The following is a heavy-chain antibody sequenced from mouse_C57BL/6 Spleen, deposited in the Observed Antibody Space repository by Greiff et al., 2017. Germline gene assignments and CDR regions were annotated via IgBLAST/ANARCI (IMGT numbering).Heavy chain of an antibody. D-gene: IGHD2-5*01. CDR3: ARAEAYYSNDYAMDY. Sequence: QVQLQQPGAELVRPGSSVKLSCKASGYTFTSYWMHWVKQRPIQGLEWIGNIDPSDSETHYNQKFKDKATLTVDKSSSTAYMQLSSLTSEDSAVYDCARAEAYYSNDYAMDYWGQGTSVTVSS. V-gene: IGHV1-52*01. CDR2: IDPSDSET. J-gene: IGHJ4*01. CDR1: GYTFTSYW.